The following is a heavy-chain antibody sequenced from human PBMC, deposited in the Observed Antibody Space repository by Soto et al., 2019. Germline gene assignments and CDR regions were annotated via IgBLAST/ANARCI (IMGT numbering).Heavy chain of an antibody. D-gene: IGHD1-1*01. J-gene: IGHJ4*02. Sequence: SETLSLTCTVSGGSISSSSYYWGWIRQPPGKGLEWIGSIYYSGSTYYNPSLKSRVTISVDTSKNQFSLKLSSVTAADTAVYYCARLRTGTLFDYWGQGTLVTVSS. V-gene: IGHV4-39*01. CDR2: IYYSGST. CDR3: ARLRTGTLFDY. CDR1: GGSISSSSYY.